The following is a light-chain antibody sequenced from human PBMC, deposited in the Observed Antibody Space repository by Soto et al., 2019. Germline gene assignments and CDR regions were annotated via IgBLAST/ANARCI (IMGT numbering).Light chain of an antibody. Sequence: EIVLTQSPGTPSLSRGERPTLSCRASQSVSNYLAWYQQKPGQAPRLLIYDASKRATGIPERFSGSGSGTDFTLTISSLEPEDSAVYYCQHRGNWPFGQGTRLEIK. CDR3: QHRGNWP. CDR2: DAS. J-gene: IGKJ5*01. V-gene: IGKV3-11*01. CDR1: QSVSNY.